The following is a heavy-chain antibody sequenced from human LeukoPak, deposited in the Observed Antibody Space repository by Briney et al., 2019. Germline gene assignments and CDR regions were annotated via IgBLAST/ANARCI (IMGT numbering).Heavy chain of an antibody. J-gene: IGHJ4*02. Sequence: PSETLSLTCTVSGGSISSVNYYWGWIRQPPGKGLEWIGSIYYSGTTYYNPSLKSRVTISVDTSKNQFSLKLSSVTAADTAVYYCARGRANFDYWGQGTLVTVSS. CDR3: ARGRANFDY. V-gene: IGHV4-39*07. CDR2: IYYSGTT. CDR1: GGSISSVNYY.